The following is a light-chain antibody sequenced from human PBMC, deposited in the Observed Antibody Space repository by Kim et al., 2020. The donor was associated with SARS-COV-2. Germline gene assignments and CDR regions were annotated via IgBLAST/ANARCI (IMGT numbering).Light chain of an antibody. V-gene: IGLV6-57*03. CDR2: EDN. Sequence: GKTVTISCTRSSGSIATNYVQWYQLRPGSAPTTVIYEDNQRPSGVPDRFSGSIDRSSNSASLTISGLKTEDEADYFCQSFDRSNQVFGGGTKLTVL. CDR3: QSFDRSNQV. CDR1: SGSIATNY. J-gene: IGLJ3*02.